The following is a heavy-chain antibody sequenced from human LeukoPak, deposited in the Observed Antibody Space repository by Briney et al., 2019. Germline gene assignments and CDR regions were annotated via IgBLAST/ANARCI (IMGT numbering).Heavy chain of an antibody. D-gene: IGHD6-13*01. CDR1: GYPISSGYY. J-gene: IGHJ4*02. CDR3: ARAESSWDIDY. CDR2: IYHSGST. V-gene: IGHV4-38-2*01. Sequence: SETLSLTCAVSGYPISSGYYWGWIRQPPGKGLEWIGSIYHSGSTYYNPSLKSRVTISVDTSKNQFSLKLSSVTAADTAVYYCARAESSWDIDYWGQGTLVTVSS.